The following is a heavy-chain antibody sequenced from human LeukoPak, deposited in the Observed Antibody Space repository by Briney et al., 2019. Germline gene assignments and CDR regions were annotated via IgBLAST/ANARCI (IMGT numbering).Heavy chain of an antibody. D-gene: IGHD3-9*01. V-gene: IGHV1-18*01. CDR3: ARDHIFSEAPSL. Sequence: RASVKVSCKASGYTFTSYGISWVRQAPGQGLEWMGWISAYNGNTNYAQKLQGRVTMTRDTSTSTVYMELSSLRSEDTAVYYCARDHIFSEAPSLWGQGTLVTVSS. J-gene: IGHJ4*02. CDR1: GYTFTSYG. CDR2: ISAYNGNT.